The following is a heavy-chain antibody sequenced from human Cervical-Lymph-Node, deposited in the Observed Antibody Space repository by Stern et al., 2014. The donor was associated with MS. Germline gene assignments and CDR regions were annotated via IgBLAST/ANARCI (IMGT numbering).Heavy chain of an antibody. CDR3: ATQIWFDY. CDR1: GFNFSHYA. CDR2: VSSEGNSK. V-gene: IGHV3-30-3*01. Sequence: VQLEESGGGVVQPGRSLRLSCAVSGFNFSHYAMHWVRQAPGKGLEWVAAVSSEGNSKYHADSVKGRFTIPRDNSKNTVYLQMNSLRDDDTAVYYCATQIWFDYWGQGTLVSVSS. D-gene: IGHD3-16*01. J-gene: IGHJ4*02.